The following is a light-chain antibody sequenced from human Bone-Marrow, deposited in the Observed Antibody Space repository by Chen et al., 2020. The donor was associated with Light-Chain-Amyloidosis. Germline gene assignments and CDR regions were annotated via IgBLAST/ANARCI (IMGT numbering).Light chain of an antibody. V-gene: IGLV3-1*01. CDR2: QDN. CDR3: QVWDRSSDRPV. CDR1: KLGDRY. Sequence: SYELTQPPSLSVSPGQTARITCSGEKLGDRYACWYQQKPGQSPVLVIQQDNNRPSGIPERLSGSNSGNTATLTISRVEAGDEADYYCQVWDRSSDRPVFGGGTKLTVL. J-gene: IGLJ3*02.